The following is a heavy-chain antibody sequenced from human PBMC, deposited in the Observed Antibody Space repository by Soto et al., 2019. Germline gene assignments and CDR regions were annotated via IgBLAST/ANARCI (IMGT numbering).Heavy chain of an antibody. CDR1: GFTFSSYA. CDR3: ARGGAGYYYDSSGYYYDY. J-gene: IGHJ4*02. Sequence: WGSLRLSCAASGFTFSSYAMHWVRQAPGKGLEYVSAISSNGGSTYYANSVKGRFTISRDNSKNTLYLQMGSLRAEDMAVYYCARGGAGYYYDSSGYYYDYWGQGT. V-gene: IGHV3-64*01. CDR2: ISSNGGST. D-gene: IGHD3-22*01.